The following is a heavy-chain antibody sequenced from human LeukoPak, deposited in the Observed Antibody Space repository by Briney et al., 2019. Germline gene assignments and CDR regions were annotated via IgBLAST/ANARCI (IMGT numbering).Heavy chain of an antibody. J-gene: IGHJ6*03. V-gene: IGHV4-30-4*08. Sequence: PSETLSLTCTVSGGSISSGDFYWSWIRQPPGKGLEWIGYIYYSGSTYYNPSLESRVTISVDTSKNQFSLKLSSVTAADTAVYYCARDGVHYDFWSGPTGGRYYYYYMDVWGKGTTVTVSS. CDR1: GGSISSGDFY. D-gene: IGHD3-3*01. CDR3: ARDGVHYDFWSGPTGGRYYYYYMDV. CDR2: IYYSGST.